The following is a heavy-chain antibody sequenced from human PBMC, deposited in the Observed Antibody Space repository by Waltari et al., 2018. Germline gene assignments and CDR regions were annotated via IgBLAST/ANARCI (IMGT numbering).Heavy chain of an antibody. CDR1: GGSITSARHY. Sequence: QLQLQESGPGLVKPSETVSLTCSVSGGSITSARHYWGWIRQHPGQGLQWIGTISYSGTTYNSPSLQSRVTRSRDTSKNQLSLKWDSVTASDTAVYYCATYIGASVGTASFDVWGQGTMVTVSS. D-gene: IGHD5-12*01. CDR2: ISYSGTT. CDR3: ATYIGASVGTASFDV. V-gene: IGHV4-39*01. J-gene: IGHJ3*01.